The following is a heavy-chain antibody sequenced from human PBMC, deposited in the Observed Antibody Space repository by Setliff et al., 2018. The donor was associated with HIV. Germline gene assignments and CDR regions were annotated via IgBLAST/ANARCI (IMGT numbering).Heavy chain of an antibody. J-gene: IGHJ3*02. CDR3: TRDPGSSAFDM. CDR2: INSDGSTT. V-gene: IGHV3-74*03. CDR1: EFSFSTSW. Sequence: GGSLRLSCAASEFSFSTSWMHWVRQAPGKGLVWVSTINSDGSTTTYADSVKGRFTISRDNAETSLYLQMNSLRVEDTAVYYCTRDPGSSAFDMWGQGTMVTVSS.